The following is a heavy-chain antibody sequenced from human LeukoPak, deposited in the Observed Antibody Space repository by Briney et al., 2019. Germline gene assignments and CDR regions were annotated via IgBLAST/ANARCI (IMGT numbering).Heavy chain of an antibody. CDR3: AKDPGSSSRYWFDP. CDR1: GFTVSSNY. D-gene: IGHD6-6*01. CDR2: IYSGGST. J-gene: IGHJ5*02. V-gene: IGHV3-53*01. Sequence: GGSLRLSCAASGFTVSSNYMSWVRQAPGKGLEWVSIIYSGGSTFYADSVKGRFTISRDNSKNTLYLQMNSLRAEDTAVYYCAKDPGSSSRYWFDPCGQGTLVTVSS.